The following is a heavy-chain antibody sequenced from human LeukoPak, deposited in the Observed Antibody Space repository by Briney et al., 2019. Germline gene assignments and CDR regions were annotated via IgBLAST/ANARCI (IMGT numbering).Heavy chain of an antibody. V-gene: IGHV1-18*01. CDR2: ISAYNGNT. D-gene: IGHD2-8*01. J-gene: IGHJ1*01. CDR1: GYTFTSYG. Sequence: ASVKVSRKASGYTFTSYGISWVRQAPGQGLEWMGWISAYNGNTNYAQKLQGRLTLTTDTSTSTAYMELRSLRSDDTAVYYCASCHCTNGVCYGECEYFQHWGQGTLVTVSS. CDR3: ASCHCTNGVCYGECEYFQH.